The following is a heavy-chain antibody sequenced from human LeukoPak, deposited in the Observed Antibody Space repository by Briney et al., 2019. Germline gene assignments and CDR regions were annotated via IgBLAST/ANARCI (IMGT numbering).Heavy chain of an antibody. Sequence: SETLSLTCTVSGGSISSYYWSWIRQPPGEGLEWIGYIYYRGSTNYNPSLKSRVTISVDTSKNQFSLKLASVTAADTAVYYCARGVLGYCSGGSCYSRGWFDPWGQGTLVTVSS. CDR1: GGSISSYY. CDR3: ARGVLGYCSGGSCYSRGWFDP. CDR2: IYYRGST. D-gene: IGHD2-15*01. V-gene: IGHV4-59*12. J-gene: IGHJ5*02.